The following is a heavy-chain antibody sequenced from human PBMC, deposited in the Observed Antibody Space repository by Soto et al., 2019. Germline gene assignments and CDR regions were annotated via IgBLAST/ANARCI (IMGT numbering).Heavy chain of an antibody. J-gene: IGHJ4*02. D-gene: IGHD1-26*01. CDR2: IYYRGTT. Sequence: QVQLQESGPGLVKPSDTLSLTCAVSGYSISSSNWWGWIRQPPGKGLEWIGYIYYRGTTYYNPSLKXRXTXSXXTSKNQFSLKLTSVTAVDTAVYYCARREIQGPIDYWGQGTLVTVSS. CDR1: GYSISSSNW. CDR3: ARREIQGPIDY. V-gene: IGHV4-28*01.